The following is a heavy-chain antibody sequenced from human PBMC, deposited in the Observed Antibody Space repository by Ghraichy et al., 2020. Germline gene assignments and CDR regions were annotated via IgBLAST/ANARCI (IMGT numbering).Heavy chain of an antibody. J-gene: IGHJ6*02. CDR2: IYYSGST. CDR3: ARGIWGSSGWTRRTYYYGMDV. Sequence: SETLSLTCTVSGGSISSYYWSWIRQPPGKGLEWIGYIYYSGSTNYNPSLKSRVTISVDTSKNQFSLKLSSVTAADTAVYYCARGIWGSSGWTRRTYYYGMDVWGQGTTVTVSS. V-gene: IGHV4-59*12. D-gene: IGHD6-19*01. CDR1: GGSISSYY.